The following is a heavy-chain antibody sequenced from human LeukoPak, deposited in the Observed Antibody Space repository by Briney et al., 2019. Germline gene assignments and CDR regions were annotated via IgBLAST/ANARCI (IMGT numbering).Heavy chain of an antibody. CDR3: AGGTYYYYGMDV. Sequence: PGGSLRVSCAASGFSFGDYAMQWVRQAPGKGLEWVPGISWNRGSLDYADSVKGRFTISRDNAKNSLYLQMNSLKAEDTALYYCAGGTYYYYGMDVWGQGTTVTVSS. V-gene: IGHV3-9*01. CDR1: GFSFGDYA. J-gene: IGHJ6*02. CDR2: ISWNRGSL. D-gene: IGHD1-1*01.